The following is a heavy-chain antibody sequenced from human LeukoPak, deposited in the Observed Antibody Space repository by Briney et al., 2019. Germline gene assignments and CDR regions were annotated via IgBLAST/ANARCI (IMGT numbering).Heavy chain of an antibody. Sequence: GSSVKVSCKASGGTFSSYAISWVRQAPGQGLEWMGGIIPIFGTANYAQKFQGRVTITADESTSTAYMELSSLRSEDTAVYYCVRDRQYYYDSSSYYYMQYWGQGTLVTVSS. J-gene: IGHJ4*02. V-gene: IGHV1-69*01. D-gene: IGHD3-22*01. CDR1: GGTFSSYA. CDR2: IIPIFGTA. CDR3: VRDRQYYYDSSSYYYMQY.